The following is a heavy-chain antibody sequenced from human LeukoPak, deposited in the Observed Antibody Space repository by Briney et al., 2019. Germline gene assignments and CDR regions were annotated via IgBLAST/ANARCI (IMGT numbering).Heavy chain of an antibody. CDR1: GFTFSSYA. V-gene: IGHV3-30*07. J-gene: IGHJ4*02. Sequence: GGSLRLSCAASGFTFSSYAMHWVRQAPGKGLEWVAVISYDGSDEYYADSVKGRFTISRDNSKNTLYLQMNSLRAENTVVYYCARDGGWPIQYYFDYWGQGTLVTVSS. D-gene: IGHD6-19*01. CDR3: ARDGGWPIQYYFDY. CDR2: ISYDGSDE.